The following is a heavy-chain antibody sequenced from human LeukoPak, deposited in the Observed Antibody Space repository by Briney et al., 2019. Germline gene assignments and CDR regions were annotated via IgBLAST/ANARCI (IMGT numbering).Heavy chain of an antibody. CDR1: GYTLTELS. J-gene: IGHJ4*02. CDR2: FDPEDGET. CDR3: ATDDRMVRGFHY. Sequence: ASVKVSFKVSGYTLTELSMHWVRQAPGKGLEWMGGFDPEDGETIYAQKFQGRVTMTEDTSTDTAYMELSSLRSEDTAVYYCATDDRMVRGFHYWGQGTLVTVSS. V-gene: IGHV1-24*01. D-gene: IGHD3-10*01.